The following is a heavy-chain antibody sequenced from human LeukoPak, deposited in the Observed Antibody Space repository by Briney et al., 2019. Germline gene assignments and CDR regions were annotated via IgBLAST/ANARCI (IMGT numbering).Heavy chain of an antibody. CDR1: GYTFTSYG. V-gene: IGHV1-18*01. CDR3: ARDSIAVAGYNAFDI. CDR2: MSAYNGNT. J-gene: IGHJ3*02. D-gene: IGHD6-19*01. Sequence: ASVKVSCKASGYTFTSYGISWVRQAPGQGLEWMGWMSAYNGNTNYAQKLQGRVTMTTDTSTSTAYMELRSLRSDDTAVYYCARDSIAVAGYNAFDIWGQGTMVTVSS.